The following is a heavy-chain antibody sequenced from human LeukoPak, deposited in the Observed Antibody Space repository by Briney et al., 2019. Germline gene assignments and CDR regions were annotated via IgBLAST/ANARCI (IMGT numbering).Heavy chain of an antibody. J-gene: IGHJ4*02. V-gene: IGHV3-33*06. CDR1: GFTFSTYG. CDR3: AKDRGLVGATPSNFDY. D-gene: IGHD1-26*01. Sequence: PGGSLRLSCAASGFTFSTYGMHWVRHAPGKGLEGVAVIWNDGTNENYADSVKGRFSISRDNSKNTEYLQMNSLRAEDTAVYYCAKDRGLVGATPSNFDYWGQGTLVTVSS. CDR2: IWNDGTNE.